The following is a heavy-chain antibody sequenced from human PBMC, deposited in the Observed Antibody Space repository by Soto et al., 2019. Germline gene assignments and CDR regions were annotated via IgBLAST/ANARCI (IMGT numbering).Heavy chain of an antibody. J-gene: IGHJ4*02. CDR3: ARERGNYRYFDY. Sequence: QVQLVQSGAEVKKPGASVKVSCEASGYTFTDYGITWVRQAPGQGLEWMGWVNTYKGNTKYAQRLQGRVTMTTETSTSTAYMELRSLRSDDTAMYFCARERGNYRYFDYWGQGTLVTVSS. D-gene: IGHD3-16*02. V-gene: IGHV1-18*01. CDR2: VNTYKGNT. CDR1: GYTFTDYG.